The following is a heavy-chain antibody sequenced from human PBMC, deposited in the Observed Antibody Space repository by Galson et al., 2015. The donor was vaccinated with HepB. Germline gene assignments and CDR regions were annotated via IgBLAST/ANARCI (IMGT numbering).Heavy chain of an antibody. CDR1: GFTFSSYA. J-gene: IGHJ6*03. V-gene: IGHV3-23*01. Sequence: SLRLSCAASGFTFSSYAMSWVRQAPGKGLEWVAGISGSGHITYYAGSAKARFTISRDDSENTAHLQVNSLKTEDSAIYYCTRLPERYCGFSSCSYYYYYYMDVWGKGTTVTVSS. CDR3: TRLPERYCGFSSCSYYYYYYMDV. CDR2: ISGSGHIT. D-gene: IGHD2-2*01.